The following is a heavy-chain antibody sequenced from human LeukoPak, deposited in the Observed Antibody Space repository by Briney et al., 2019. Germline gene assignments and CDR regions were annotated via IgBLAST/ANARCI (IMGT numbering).Heavy chain of an antibody. CDR3: ARQDTAMVTYFDY. Sequence: SVKVSCKASGGTFSSYAISWVRQAPGQGLEWMGGIIPIFGTANYAQKFQGRVTITADKSTSTAYMELSSLRSEDTAVYYCARQDTAMVTYFDYWGQGTLVTVSS. CDR1: GGTFSSYA. CDR2: IIPIFGTA. V-gene: IGHV1-69*06. D-gene: IGHD5-18*01. J-gene: IGHJ4*02.